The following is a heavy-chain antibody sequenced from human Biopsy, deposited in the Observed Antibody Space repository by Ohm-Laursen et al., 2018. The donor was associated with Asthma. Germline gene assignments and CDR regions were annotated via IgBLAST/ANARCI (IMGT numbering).Heavy chain of an antibody. CDR3: AREGIAVAHFDY. CDR2: ISYDGSNK. D-gene: IGHD6-19*01. J-gene: IGHJ4*02. V-gene: IGHV3-30-3*01. Sequence: RSLRLSCAASGFTFSSYAMHWVRQAPGKGLEWVAVISYDGSNKYYADSVKGRFTISRDNSKNTLYLQMNSLRAEDTAVYYCAREGIAVAHFDYWGQGTLATVSS. CDR1: GFTFSSYA.